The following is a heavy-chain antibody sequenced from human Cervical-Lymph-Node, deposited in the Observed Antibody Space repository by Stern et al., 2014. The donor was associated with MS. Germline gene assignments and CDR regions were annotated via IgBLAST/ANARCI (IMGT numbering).Heavy chain of an antibody. CDR3: ATGGTWNSYYFDQ. CDR2: IYSDASA. V-gene: IGHV3-53*01. Sequence: EVQLAESGGGLIQPGGSLRLSCAVSGLNVSSHYMNWVRQAPGQGLEWVSIIYSDASAYYADSVKGRFTISRDNSKHTLFLQMNSLRPEDTAVYYCATGGTWNSYYFDQWGQGTLVTVSS. D-gene: IGHD1-7*01. CDR1: GLNVSSHY. J-gene: IGHJ4*02.